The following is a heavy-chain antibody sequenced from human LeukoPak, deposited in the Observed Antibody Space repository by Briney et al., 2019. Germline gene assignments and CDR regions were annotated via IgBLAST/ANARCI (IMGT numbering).Heavy chain of an antibody. J-gene: IGHJ6*02. CDR2: TRTKAQHNTT. Sequence: GGSLTLSCATYAFTFSNHYMDWVRQAAGKGREWDGPTRTKAQHNTTEYATSVKGRFTVPRNASMHSLYLQMNSLKTEDTAVYYCARGATVTLNYPYGMDVWGQGTTVTVSS. CDR3: ARGATVTLNYPYGMDV. CDR1: AFTFSNHY. V-gene: IGHV3-72*01. D-gene: IGHD4-17*01.